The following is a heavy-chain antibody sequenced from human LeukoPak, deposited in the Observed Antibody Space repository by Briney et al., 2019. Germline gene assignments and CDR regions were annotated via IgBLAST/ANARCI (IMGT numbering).Heavy chain of an antibody. Sequence: GGSLRLSCAASGFTFSSYEMNWVRQAPGKGLEWVSYISSSGSTIYYADSVKGRFTIPRDNAKNSLYLQMNSLRAEDTAVYYCARDSVLGGYGDYAVTSPDYWGQGTLVTVSS. J-gene: IGHJ4*02. V-gene: IGHV3-48*03. CDR3: ARDSVLGGYGDYAVTSPDY. CDR2: ISSSGSTI. D-gene: IGHD4-17*01. CDR1: GFTFSSYE.